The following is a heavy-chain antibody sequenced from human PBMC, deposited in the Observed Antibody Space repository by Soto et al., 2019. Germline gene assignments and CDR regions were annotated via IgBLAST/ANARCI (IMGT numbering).Heavy chain of an antibody. CDR3: ARDFDSSGFPARGDYFDY. J-gene: IGHJ4*02. Sequence: QVQLVQSGAEVKKPGASVKVSCKASGYTFTSYGISWVRQAPGQGLEWMGWISAYNGNTNYAQKLQGRVTMTTDTSTSTAYMELRSLRSDDTAVYYCARDFDSSGFPARGDYFDYWGQGTLVTVSS. D-gene: IGHD3-22*01. CDR2: ISAYNGNT. CDR1: GYTFTSYG. V-gene: IGHV1-18*01.